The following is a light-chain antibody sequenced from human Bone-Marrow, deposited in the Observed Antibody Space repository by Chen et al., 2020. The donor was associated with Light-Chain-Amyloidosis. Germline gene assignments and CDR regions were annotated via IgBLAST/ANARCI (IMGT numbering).Light chain of an antibody. CDR1: QTSSSNY. V-gene: IGKV3-20*01. CDR2: GSS. Sequence: EIVLTQSPGTLSLSPGEGANRSCRASQTSSSNYVTWYQQKFDQAPRLLSYGSSSRATVIPDRFTGSGSGTDFTLTINRLEPEDFTMYYCRQYGTSPLTFGGGTKVEIK. J-gene: IGKJ4*01. CDR3: RQYGTSPLT.